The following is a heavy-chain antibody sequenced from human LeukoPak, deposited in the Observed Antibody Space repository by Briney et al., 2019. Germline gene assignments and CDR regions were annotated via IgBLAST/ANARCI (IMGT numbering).Heavy chain of an antibody. D-gene: IGHD3-22*01. V-gene: IGHV1-2*02. CDR1: GYTFTGYY. Sequence: ASVKVSCKASGYTFTGYYMHWVRQAPGQGLEWMGWINPNSGGTNYAQKFQGRVTMTRDTSISTAYMELSRLRSDDTAVYYCARAYYYDSSGYYSDAFDVWGQGTMVTVSS. J-gene: IGHJ3*01. CDR3: ARAYYYDSSGYYSDAFDV. CDR2: INPNSGGT.